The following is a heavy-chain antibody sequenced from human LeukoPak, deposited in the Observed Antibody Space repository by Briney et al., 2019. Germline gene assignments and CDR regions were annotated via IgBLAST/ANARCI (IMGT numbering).Heavy chain of an antibody. J-gene: IGHJ4*02. CDR3: ARVYSDIVVVPAAIRDFYFDY. CDR2: IKQDGSEK. D-gene: IGHD2-2*02. CDR1: GFTFSSCW. Sequence: GGSLRLSCAASGFTFSSCWMSWVRQAPGKGLEWVANIKQDGSEKYYVDSVKGRFTISRDNAKNSLYLQMNSLRAEDTAVYYCARVYSDIVVVPAAIRDFYFDYWGQGTLVTVSS. V-gene: IGHV3-7*01.